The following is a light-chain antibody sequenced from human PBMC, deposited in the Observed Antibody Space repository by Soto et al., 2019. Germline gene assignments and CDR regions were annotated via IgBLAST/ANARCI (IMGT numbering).Light chain of an antibody. Sequence: QSALTQPPSVSGAPGQAVTFSCTGTSSNIGAGYDVHWYQHLPGTAPKLLIYGNTNRPSGVPDRFSGSKSGTSASLAITGLQAEDEADYYCQSYDSSLSGVVFGGGTKVTVL. J-gene: IGLJ2*01. CDR2: GNT. CDR3: QSYDSSLSGVV. CDR1: SSNIGAGYD. V-gene: IGLV1-40*01.